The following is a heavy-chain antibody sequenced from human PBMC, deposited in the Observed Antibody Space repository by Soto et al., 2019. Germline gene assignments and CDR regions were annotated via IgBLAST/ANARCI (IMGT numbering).Heavy chain of an antibody. CDR1: GFSFSRTW. Sequence: EEQLVESGGGLVQPGGSLRLSCAASGFSFSRTWMHWVRQAPGKGLVWVSRIKNDGTSTIYADSVKGRFTISRDNAKNTVYLQMNRLRPEDTGVYYCARDPYYPIDVWGQGTTVNVSS. J-gene: IGHJ6*02. CDR3: ARDPYYPIDV. CDR2: IKNDGTST. V-gene: IGHV3-74*01.